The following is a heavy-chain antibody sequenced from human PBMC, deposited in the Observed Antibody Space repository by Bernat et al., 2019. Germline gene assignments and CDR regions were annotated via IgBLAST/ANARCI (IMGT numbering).Heavy chain of an antibody. CDR2: IYYSGST. CDR3: ARLTSYYDGSGYSFDY. CDR1: GGSISSSSYY. J-gene: IGHJ4*02. V-gene: IGHV4-39*01. D-gene: IGHD3-22*01. Sequence: QLQLQESGPRLVKPSETLSLTCTVSGGSISSSSYYWGWIRQPPGKGLEWIGSIYYSGSTYYNPSLKSRVTISVDTSKNQFSLKLSSVTAADTAVYYCARLTSYYDGSGYSFDYWGQGTLVTVSS.